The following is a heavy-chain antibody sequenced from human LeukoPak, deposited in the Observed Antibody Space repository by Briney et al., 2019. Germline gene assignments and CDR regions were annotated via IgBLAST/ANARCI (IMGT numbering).Heavy chain of an antibody. Sequence: KPSETLSLTCTVSGGSISSSSYYWGWIRQPPGKGLEWIGGIYISGSTYYNPSLKSRVTISEDTSKNQFSLKLSSVTAADTAVYCCARRWLGDFDYWGQGTLVTVSS. D-gene: IGHD1-26*01. CDR3: ARRWLGDFDY. CDR1: GGSISSSSYY. V-gene: IGHV4-39*01. J-gene: IGHJ4*02. CDR2: IYISGST.